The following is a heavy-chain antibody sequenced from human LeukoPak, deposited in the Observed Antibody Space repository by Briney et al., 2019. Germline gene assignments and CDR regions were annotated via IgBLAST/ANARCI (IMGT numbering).Heavy chain of an antibody. CDR3: ASWNWNSRTRAFDI. V-gene: IGHV4-61*02. Sequence: SETLSLTCTVSGGSISSSSYYWSWIRQPAGKGLEWIGRIYTSGSTNYNPSLKSRVTMSVDTSKNQFSLKLSSVTAADTAVYYCASWNWNSRTRAFDIWGQGTMVTVSS. CDR1: GGSISSSSYY. D-gene: IGHD1-7*01. CDR2: IYTSGST. J-gene: IGHJ3*02.